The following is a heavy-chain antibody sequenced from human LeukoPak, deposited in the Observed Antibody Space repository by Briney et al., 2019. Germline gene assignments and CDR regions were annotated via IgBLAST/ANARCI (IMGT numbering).Heavy chain of an antibody. D-gene: IGHD3-16*01. CDR1: GGSICIGSYY. CDR2: IYTSGST. CDR3: ARGPLGLSCMDV. J-gene: IGHJ6*04. V-gene: IGHV4-61*02. Sequence: SETLSLTCTVSGGSICIGSYYERWIWQPAGEGLEWLWRIYTSGSTNYNPSLKSRVTISVDTSKNQFSLKLSSVTAADTAVYYCARGPLGLSCMDVWGKGTTVTVSS.